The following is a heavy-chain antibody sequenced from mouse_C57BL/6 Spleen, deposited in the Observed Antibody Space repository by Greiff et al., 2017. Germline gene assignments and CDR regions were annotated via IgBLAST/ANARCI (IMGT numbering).Heavy chain of an antibody. D-gene: IGHD1-1*01. Sequence: EVQLQQSGPELVKPGASVKIPCKASGYTFTDYNMDWVKQSHGKSLEWIGDINPNNGGTIYNQKFKGKATLTVDKSSSTAYMELRSLTSEATAVYYCARGYGSSYAAAMDYWGQGTSVTVSS. J-gene: IGHJ4*01. CDR3: ARGYGSSYAAAMDY. V-gene: IGHV1-18*01. CDR1: GYTFTDYN. CDR2: INPNNGGT.